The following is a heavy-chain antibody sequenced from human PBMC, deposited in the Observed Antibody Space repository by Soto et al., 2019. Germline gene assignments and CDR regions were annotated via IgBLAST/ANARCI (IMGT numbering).Heavy chain of an antibody. J-gene: IGHJ4*02. CDR3: ATPQPGIASAEFDY. Sequence: QVQLVQSGAEVKKPGSSVKVSCKASGGTFGGYAISWVRQAPGQGLGWLGGIIPTLGTANYAQKFQGRVTITADESTSTAYMELSSLRSEDTAVYYCATPQPGIASAEFDYWGQGTLVTVSS. V-gene: IGHV1-69*12. CDR2: IIPTLGTA. CDR1: GGTFGGYA. D-gene: IGHD6-13*01.